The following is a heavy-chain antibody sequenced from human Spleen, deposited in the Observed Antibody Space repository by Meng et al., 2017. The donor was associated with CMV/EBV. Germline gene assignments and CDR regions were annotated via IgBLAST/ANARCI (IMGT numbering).Heavy chain of an antibody. CDR3: ARQAVDCSSTSCYYDAFDI. J-gene: IGHJ3*02. CDR2: IKQDGSEK. D-gene: IGHD2-2*01. V-gene: IGHV3-7*01. CDR1: GFSISNYH. Sequence: GESLKISCAASGFSISNYHMNWVRQAPGKGLEWVANIKQDGSEKYYVYSVKGRFTISRDNAKNSLYLQMNSLRAEDTAVYYCARQAVDCSSTSCYYDAFDIWGQGTMVTVSS.